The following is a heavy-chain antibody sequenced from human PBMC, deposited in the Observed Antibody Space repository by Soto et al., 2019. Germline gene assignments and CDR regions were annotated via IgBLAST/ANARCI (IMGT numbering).Heavy chain of an antibody. CDR1: GGTFSSYP. V-gene: IGHV1-69*02. Sequence: QVQLVQSGAEVKKPGSSVKVSCKASGGTFSSYPISWVRQAPGQGLEWMGRIIPILGIANYAQKFQGRVTITADKTTSTAYMELSRLRSEDTAVYYCATGEPYFDLWGRGTLVTVSS. CDR2: IIPILGIA. D-gene: IGHD3-16*01. CDR3: ATGEPYFDL. J-gene: IGHJ2*01.